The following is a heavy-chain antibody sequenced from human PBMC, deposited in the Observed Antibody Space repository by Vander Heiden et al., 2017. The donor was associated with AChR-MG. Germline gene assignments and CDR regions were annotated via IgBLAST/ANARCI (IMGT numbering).Heavy chain of an antibody. J-gene: IGHJ4*02. CDR3: AKARLYYYDSSGNFDY. D-gene: IGHD3-22*01. CDR1: GFTFRSDG. V-gene: IGHV3-30*18. CDR2: ISYDGSNK. Sequence: QVQLVESGGGVVQPGRSLRLSCAASGFTFRSDGMHWVRQAPGKGLEWVAVISYDGSNKYYADSVKGRFTISRDNSKNTLYLQMNSLRAEDTAVYYCAKARLYYYDSSGNFDYWGQGTLVTISS.